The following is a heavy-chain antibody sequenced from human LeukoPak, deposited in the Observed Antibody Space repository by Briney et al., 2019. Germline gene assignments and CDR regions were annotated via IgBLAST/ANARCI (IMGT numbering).Heavy chain of an antibody. D-gene: IGHD1-26*01. CDR3: ATETLVGATGDFDY. CDR2: ISAYNGNT. J-gene: IGHJ4*02. CDR1: GYTFTSYG. V-gene: IGHV1-18*01. Sequence: GASVKVSCKASGYTFTSYGISWVRQAPGQGLEWMGWISAYNGNTNYAQKLQGRVTMTTDTSTSTAYMELRSLRSEDTAVYYCATETLVGATGDFDYWGQGTLVTVSS.